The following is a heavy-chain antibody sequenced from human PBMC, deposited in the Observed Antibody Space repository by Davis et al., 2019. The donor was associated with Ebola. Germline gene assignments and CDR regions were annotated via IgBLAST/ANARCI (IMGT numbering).Heavy chain of an antibody. J-gene: IGHJ4*02. CDR1: GFSFSSYW. V-gene: IGHV3-74*01. D-gene: IGHD6-19*01. Sequence: PGGSLRLSCAASGFSFSSYWMHWVRQAPGKGLVWVSNIKSDGSTTNYADSVKGRFSISRDNAKNSLYLHMNSLRAEDTAVYYCARDMISGWKFDYWGQGSLVTVSS. CDR2: IKSDGSTT. CDR3: ARDMISGWKFDY.